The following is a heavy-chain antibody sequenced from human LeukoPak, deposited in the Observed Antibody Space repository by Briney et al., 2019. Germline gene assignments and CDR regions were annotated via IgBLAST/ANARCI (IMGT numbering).Heavy chain of an antibody. Sequence: GGSLRLSCSASGFTFSAYAMYWVRQAPGKWLEWVAVISYDGSNKYHADSVKGRFTISRDNSKNTLSLQMNSLRLEDTAVYYCARDKYGYNTPIDYWGQGTLVTVSS. CDR3: ARDKYGYNTPIDY. D-gene: IGHD5-24*01. CDR1: GFTFSAYA. V-gene: IGHV3-30-3*01. J-gene: IGHJ4*02. CDR2: ISYDGSNK.